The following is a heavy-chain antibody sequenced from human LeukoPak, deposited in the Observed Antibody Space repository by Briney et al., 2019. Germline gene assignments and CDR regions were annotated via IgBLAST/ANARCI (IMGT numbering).Heavy chain of an antibody. CDR3: AREGGYYLNWFDP. J-gene: IGHJ5*02. D-gene: IGHD3-22*01. Sequence: GASVKVSCKASGYTFTGYYMHWVRQAPGQGLEWMGWINPNSGGTNYAQKFQGWVTMTRDTSISTAYMELSRLRPDDTAVYYCAREGGYYLNWFDPWGQGTLVTVSS. CDR1: GYTFTGYY. CDR2: INPNSGGT. V-gene: IGHV1-2*04.